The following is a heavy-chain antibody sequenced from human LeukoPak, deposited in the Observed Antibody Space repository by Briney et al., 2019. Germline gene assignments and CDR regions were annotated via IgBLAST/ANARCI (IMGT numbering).Heavy chain of an antibody. Sequence: GASVKVSCKASGYTFTSNHIHWVRQAPGQGLEWMGVINPSGDSTSYAPNFQGRVTVTRDTSTSTVYMELSSLRSEDTAIYYRAKIAARDTGEGYWGQGTLVTVSS. J-gene: IGHJ4*02. D-gene: IGHD6-6*01. CDR2: INPSGDST. CDR3: AKIAARDTGEGY. CDR1: GYTFTSNH. V-gene: IGHV1-46*01.